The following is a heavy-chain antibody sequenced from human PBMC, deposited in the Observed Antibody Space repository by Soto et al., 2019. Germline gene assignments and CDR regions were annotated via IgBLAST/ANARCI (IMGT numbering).Heavy chain of an antibody. CDR1: GYTLTELS. V-gene: IGHV1-24*01. D-gene: IGHD2-15*01. Sequence: ASVKVSCKVSGYTLTELSMHWVRQAPGKGLEWMGGFDPEDGETIYAQKFQGRVTMTEDTSTDTAYMELSSLRSEDTAVYYCATKSNMRLLDAFDIWGQGTMVTVSS. J-gene: IGHJ3*02. CDR3: ATKSNMRLLDAFDI. CDR2: FDPEDGET.